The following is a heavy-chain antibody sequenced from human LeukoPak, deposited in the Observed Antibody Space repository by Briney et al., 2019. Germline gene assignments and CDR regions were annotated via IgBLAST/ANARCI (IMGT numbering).Heavy chain of an antibody. CDR3: TTVWNCGGDCSDAFDI. CDR1: GFSFRNAW. J-gene: IGHJ3*02. Sequence: GSLRLSCAASGFSFRNAWMSWVRQAPGKGLEWVGRIKSKTDGGTTDYAAPVKGRFTISRDDSKNTLYLQMNSLKTEDTAVYYCTTVWNCGGDCSDAFDIWGQGTMVTVSS. V-gene: IGHV3-15*01. CDR2: IKSKTDGGTT. D-gene: IGHD2-21*02.